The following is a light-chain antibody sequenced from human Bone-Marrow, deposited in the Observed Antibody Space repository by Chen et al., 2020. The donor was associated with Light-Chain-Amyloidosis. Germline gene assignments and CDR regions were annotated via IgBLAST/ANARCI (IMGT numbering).Light chain of an antibody. CDR1: SGDVGTYNY. CDR2: AVS. J-gene: IGLJ1*01. V-gene: IGLV2-14*01. Sequence: QSALTQPASVSGSPGQSITISCTGTSGDVGTYNYVSWYQQHPGKAPKVMIYAVSNRPSGVSNRFSGSNSGNSASLTISGLQAEDEADYSCSSFTSSSSYVFGPGTKVTVL. CDR3: SSFTSSSSYV.